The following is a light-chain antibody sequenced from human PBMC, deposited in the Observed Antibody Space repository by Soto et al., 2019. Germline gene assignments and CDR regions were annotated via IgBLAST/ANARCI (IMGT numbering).Light chain of an antibody. CDR1: QSVSDN. V-gene: IGKV3-15*01. CDR2: GAS. J-gene: IGKJ5*01. CDR3: QQYNNWPIT. Sequence: EIVMTQSPATLSVSPGERATLSCRASQSVSDNLAWYQQKPGQAPRLFIYGASARATGIPARFSGSGPGTEFTLTISSLQSEDFAVYYCQQYNNWPITSGQGTRLEIK.